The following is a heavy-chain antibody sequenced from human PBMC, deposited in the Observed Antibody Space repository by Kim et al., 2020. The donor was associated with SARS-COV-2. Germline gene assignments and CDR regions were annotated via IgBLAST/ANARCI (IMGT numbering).Heavy chain of an antibody. J-gene: IGHJ6*01. CDR1: GFTFSSYA. CDR3: ASNGGYSSSWYPIYYYY. Sequence: GGSLRLSCAASGFTFSSYAMHWVRQAPGKGLEWVAVISYDGSNKYYADSVKGRFTISRDNSKNTLYLQMNSLRAEDTAVYYCASNGGYSSSWYPIYYYY. D-gene: IGHD6-13*01. V-gene: IGHV3-30*04. CDR2: ISYDGSNK.